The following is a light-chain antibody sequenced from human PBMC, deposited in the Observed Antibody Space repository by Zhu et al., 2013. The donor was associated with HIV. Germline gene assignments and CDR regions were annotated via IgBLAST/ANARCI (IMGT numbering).Light chain of an antibody. CDR1: QGIGND. CDR3: LQDYSLFT. J-gene: IGKJ4*01. V-gene: IGKV1-6*01. CDR2: AAS. Sequence: AIQMTQSPSSLSASVGDRVIISCRTSQGIGNDLGWYQQKPGQAPKLLIYAASTLQSGVPSRFSGRGSGTDFTLTISSLQPEDFGTYYCLQDYSLFTFGGGTKVEI.